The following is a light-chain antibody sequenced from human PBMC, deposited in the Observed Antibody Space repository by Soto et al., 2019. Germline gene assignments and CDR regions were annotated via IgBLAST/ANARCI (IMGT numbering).Light chain of an antibody. J-gene: IGKJ5*01. Sequence: EIVMTQSPVTLSVSPGERCTLSCMAIRSVSNYLAWYRQKPGQATRLLIYDASNRATGIPARLSGSGSGTDFTLTISSLEPADFAVYYCQQRGNWPPSITFGQGTRLEIK. CDR2: DAS. CDR1: RSVSNY. CDR3: QQRGNWPPSIT. V-gene: IGKV3-11*01.